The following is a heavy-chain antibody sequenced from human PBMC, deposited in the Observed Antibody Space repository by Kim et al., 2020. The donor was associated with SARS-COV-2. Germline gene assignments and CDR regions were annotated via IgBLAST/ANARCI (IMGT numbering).Heavy chain of an antibody. CDR2: ISHSGYT. Sequence: SETLSLTCGVNGGSLSGYYWSWIRQPPGKGLEWIGEISHSGYTHYNPSLKSRLTISLDTSKNQFSLRLTSVSAADTAVYFCARGRGAADPWGQGILVTVSS. CDR3: ARGRGAADP. V-gene: IGHV4-34*01. CDR1: GGSLSGYY. D-gene: IGHD3-16*01. J-gene: IGHJ5*02.